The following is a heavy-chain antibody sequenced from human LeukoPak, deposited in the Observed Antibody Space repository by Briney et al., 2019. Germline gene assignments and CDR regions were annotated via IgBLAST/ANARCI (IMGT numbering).Heavy chain of an antibody. V-gene: IGHV4-59*01. J-gene: IGHJ5*02. D-gene: IGHD6-13*01. CDR1: GDSINSYF. Sequence: SETLSLTCTVSGDSINSYFWTWIRQPPGKGLQWIGYIYYTGSTNYNPSLKSRVTISLDTSKNQFSLNLRSVTAADTAVYYCARGGSSSSVWFDPWGPGTLVTVSS. CDR3: ARGGSSSSVWFDP. CDR2: IYYTGST.